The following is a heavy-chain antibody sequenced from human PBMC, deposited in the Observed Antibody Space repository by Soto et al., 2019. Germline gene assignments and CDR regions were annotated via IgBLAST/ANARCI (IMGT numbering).Heavy chain of an antibody. CDR3: ARLTATLDILTGYKLTYYYYYGMDV. CDR2: IYYSGST. J-gene: IGHJ6*02. Sequence: ASETLSLTCTVSGGSISSGDYYWSWIRQPPGKGMEWIGNIYYSGSTYYNPSLKSRVTISVDTSKNQFSLKLSSVTAADTAVYYCARLTATLDILTGYKLTYYYYYGMDVWGQGTTVTVSS. CDR1: GGSISSGDYY. D-gene: IGHD3-9*01. V-gene: IGHV4-30-4*01.